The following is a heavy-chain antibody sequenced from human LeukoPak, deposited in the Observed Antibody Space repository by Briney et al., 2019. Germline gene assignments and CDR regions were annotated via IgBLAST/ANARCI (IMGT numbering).Heavy chain of an antibody. CDR2: FDPEDGET. CDR1: GYTLTELS. J-gene: IGHJ6*02. V-gene: IGHV1-24*01. Sequence: ASVKVSCKVSGYTLTELSRHWVRQAPGKGLEWMGGFDPEDGETIYAQKFQGRVTMTEDTSTDTAYMELSSLRSEDTAVYYCATGPIASYSSSWYGMDVWGQGTTVTVSS. D-gene: IGHD6-13*01. CDR3: ATGPIASYSSSWYGMDV.